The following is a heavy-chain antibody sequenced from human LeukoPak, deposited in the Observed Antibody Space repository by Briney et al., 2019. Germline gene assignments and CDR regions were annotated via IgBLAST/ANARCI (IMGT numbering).Heavy chain of an antibody. V-gene: IGHV4-59*08. Sequence: SETLSLTCTVSGGSISSYYWSWIRQPPGKGLEWIGYIYYDGSTNYNPSLKSRVTISVDTSKNQFSLKLSSVTAADTAVYYCARQQLYYFDYWGQGTLVTVSS. CDR1: GGSISSYY. CDR3: ARQQLYYFDY. J-gene: IGHJ4*02. D-gene: IGHD6-13*01. CDR2: IYYDGST.